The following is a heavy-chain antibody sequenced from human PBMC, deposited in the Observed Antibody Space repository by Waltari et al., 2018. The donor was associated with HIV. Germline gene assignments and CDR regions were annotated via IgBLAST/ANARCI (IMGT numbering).Heavy chain of an antibody. CDR3: EAQEGQLVEVGY. J-gene: IGHJ4*02. D-gene: IGHD6-13*01. CDR1: GFPFSSYA. V-gene: IGHV3-23*01. CDR2: MKSSGGST. Sequence: EVQLLESGGGLVQPGGSLRLSCAASGFPFSSYAMSWVRRAPGKGMVGVSAMKSSGGSTYNAYSVKGRFTISRDNSKNTLYLQMNSLRAEDTAVYYCEAQEGQLVEVGYWGQGTLVTVSS.